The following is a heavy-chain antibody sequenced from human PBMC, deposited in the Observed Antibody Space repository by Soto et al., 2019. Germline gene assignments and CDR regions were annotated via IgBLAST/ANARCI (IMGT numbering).Heavy chain of an antibody. Sequence: QVQLVQSGAEVKNPGASVKVSCTASVYTFTNYGVSWVRQAPGQGLEWMGWINPYDGNTNYAQKFQGRVTMTTDTSTSTAYMEVKSLTSNDTAIYYCATPTTGDYWGQGTLVTVSS. CDR1: VYTFTNYG. CDR2: INPYDGNT. J-gene: IGHJ4*02. V-gene: IGHV1-18*04. CDR3: ATPTTGDY. D-gene: IGHD1-1*01.